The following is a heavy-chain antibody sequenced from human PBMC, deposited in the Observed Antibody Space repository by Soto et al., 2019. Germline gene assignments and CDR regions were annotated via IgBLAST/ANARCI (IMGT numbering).Heavy chain of an antibody. CDR2: ISGSGDKT. D-gene: IGHD6-13*01. Sequence: PGGSLRLSCAASGFSFSNFAMSWVRQAPGTGLEWVSSISGSGDKTYYLDSVKGRFTISRDNSKNTLYLNMNSLGAEDTAVYFCAKDYASTWYWYFDPWGQGTLVTVSS. J-gene: IGHJ5*02. V-gene: IGHV3-23*01. CDR1: GFSFSNFA. CDR3: AKDYASTWYWYFDP.